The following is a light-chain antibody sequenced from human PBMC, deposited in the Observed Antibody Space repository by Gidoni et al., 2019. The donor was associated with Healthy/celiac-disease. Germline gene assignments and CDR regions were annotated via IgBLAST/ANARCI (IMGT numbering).Light chain of an antibody. V-gene: IGKV3-20*01. Sequence: DIVLTQYPGTLSLSPGERATLSCMASQSVSSSYLAWYQQKPGQAPRLLIYGASSRATGIPDRFSGSGSGTDFTLTISRLEPEDFAVYYCQQYGSFFGPGTKVDIK. J-gene: IGKJ3*01. CDR2: GAS. CDR1: QSVSSSY. CDR3: QQYGSF.